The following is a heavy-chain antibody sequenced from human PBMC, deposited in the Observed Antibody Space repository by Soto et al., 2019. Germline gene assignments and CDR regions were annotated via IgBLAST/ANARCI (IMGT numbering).Heavy chain of an antibody. CDR3: VKDFRRYTNGLDV. CDR1: GFTYEDFA. CDR2: ISWNSAST. D-gene: IGHD5-18*01. J-gene: IGHJ6*02. V-gene: IGHV3-9*01. Sequence: EVQLVESGGGLVEPVKCLRLSCVVSGFTYEDFAMHWVRQAPGKGLEWVSGISWNSASTGYADSVTGRFTISRDNAKNSLYLQMRNLTGDDTAMYYCVKDFRRYTNGLDVWGPGTSVTVSS.